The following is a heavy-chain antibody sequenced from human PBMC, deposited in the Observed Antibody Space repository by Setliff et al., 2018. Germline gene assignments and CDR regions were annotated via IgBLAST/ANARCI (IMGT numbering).Heavy chain of an antibody. CDR3: AKSNSGFDSGEC. D-gene: IGHD5-12*01. V-gene: IGHV4-38-2*01. CDR1: GFSISSGYY. CDR2: INHSGST. Sequence: SETLSLTCAVSGFSISSGYYWGWIRQPPGKGLEWIGEINHSGSTNYNPSLKSRVTISVDTSKNQFSLKLSSVTAADTAMYYCAKSNSGFDSGECWGQGTLVTVSS. J-gene: IGHJ4*02.